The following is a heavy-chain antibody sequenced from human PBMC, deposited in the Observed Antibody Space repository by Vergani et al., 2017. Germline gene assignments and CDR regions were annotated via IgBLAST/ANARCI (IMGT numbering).Heavy chain of an antibody. Sequence: EVQLVESGGGLVKPGGSLRLSCAASGFTFSSSSMNWVRQAPGKGLEWVSSISSSSSYIYYADSVKGRFTISRDNAKNSLYLQMNSLRAEDTAVYYCARGAGYDFWSGYSLPLHDYWGQGTLVTVSS. D-gene: IGHD3-3*01. V-gene: IGHV3-21*01. CDR2: ISSSSSYI. J-gene: IGHJ4*02. CDR1: GFTFSSSS. CDR3: ARGAGYDFWSGYSLPLHDY.